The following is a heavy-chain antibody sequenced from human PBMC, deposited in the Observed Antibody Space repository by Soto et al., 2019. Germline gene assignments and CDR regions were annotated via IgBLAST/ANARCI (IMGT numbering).Heavy chain of an antibody. V-gene: IGHV1-69*01. CDR2: LIPIFGTA. D-gene: IGHD5-18*01. Sequence: QVQLVQSGAEVKKPGSSVKVSCKASGGTFSSSAISWVRQAPGQGLEWMGGLIPIFGTANYAQKFQGTVPITAYEATSTAYKELGSQRSEDTAVYYCARAMSGLWPPKEGAFDIWGQGKTVTVSS. CDR1: GGTFSSSA. J-gene: IGHJ3*02. CDR3: ARAMSGLWPPKEGAFDI.